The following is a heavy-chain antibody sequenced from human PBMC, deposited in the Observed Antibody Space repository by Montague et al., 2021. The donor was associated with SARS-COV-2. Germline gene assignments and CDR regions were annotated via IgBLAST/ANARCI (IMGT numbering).Heavy chain of an antibody. CDR3: ARSPRGSGTGWLDY. V-gene: IGHV3-7*01. J-gene: IGHJ4*02. CDR1: GFPSGDYQ. CDR2: INQDETAK. Sequence: SLRLSCPASGFPSGDYQMTWVRQAPGKGLQWVANINQDETAKTYVDSVKGRFTISRDNAKNSLILQMNSLKDEDTAVYYCARSPRGSGTGWLDYWGQGTLVTVSS. D-gene: IGHD3/OR15-3a*01.